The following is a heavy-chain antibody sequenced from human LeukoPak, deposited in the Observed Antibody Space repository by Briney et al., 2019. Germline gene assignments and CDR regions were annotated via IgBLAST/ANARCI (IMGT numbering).Heavy chain of an antibody. CDR1: GFTLSNYW. J-gene: IGHJ4*02. CDR3: SRDLVGSDDY. D-gene: IGHD1-26*01. CDR2: INPDGSRI. Sequence: PGGSLRLSCAACGFTLSNYWMHWVPQAPGKGPVWVSRINPDGSRIDYAESVRGRFTISRDSAKNTLYLQMNSLRAEDTAVYYCSRDLVGSDDYWGQGTLVTVSS. V-gene: IGHV3-74*01.